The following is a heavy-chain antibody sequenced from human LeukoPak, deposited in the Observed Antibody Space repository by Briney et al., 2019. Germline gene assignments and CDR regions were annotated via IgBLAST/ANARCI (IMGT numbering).Heavy chain of an antibody. CDR2: ISSEGKTT. CDR1: GFTFRDYT. J-gene: IGHJ4*02. CDR3: VKDRWVDH. V-gene: IGHV3-64D*06. Sequence: GGSLRLSCTASGFTFRDYTINWVRQAPGKGLEYVSSISSEGKTTYYADSVKGRFTISRDNSKNTLYLQMSSLRPEDTAVYYCVKDRWVDHWGQGTLVTVSS. D-gene: IGHD6-13*01.